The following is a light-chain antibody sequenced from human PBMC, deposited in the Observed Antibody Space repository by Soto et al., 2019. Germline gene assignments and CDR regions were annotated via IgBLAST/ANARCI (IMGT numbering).Light chain of an antibody. CDR3: SSYTSSSTFALYV. J-gene: IGLJ1*01. CDR1: SSEVGSYNR. V-gene: IGLV2-18*02. Sequence: QSVLTQPPSVSGSPGQSVTISCTGNSSEVGSYNRVSWYQQPPGTAPKLMIYEVSNRPSGVPDRFSGSKSGNTASLTISGLQAEDEADYYCSSYTSSSTFALYVFGTGTKVTVL. CDR2: EVS.